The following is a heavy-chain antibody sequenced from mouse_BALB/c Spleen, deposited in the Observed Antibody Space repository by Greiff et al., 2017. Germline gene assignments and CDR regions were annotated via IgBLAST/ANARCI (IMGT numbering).Heavy chain of an antibody. J-gene: IGHJ1*01. Sequence: EVQVVESGGGLVQPGGSLKLSCAASGFTFSSYGMSWVRQTPDKRLELVATINSNGGSTYYPDSVKGRFTISRDNAKNTLYLQMSSLKSEDTAMYYCARDRGIRYFDVWGAGTTVTVSS. CDR1: GFTFSSYG. CDR3: ARDRGIRYFDV. CDR2: INSNGGST. V-gene: IGHV5-6-3*01. D-gene: IGHD3-1*01.